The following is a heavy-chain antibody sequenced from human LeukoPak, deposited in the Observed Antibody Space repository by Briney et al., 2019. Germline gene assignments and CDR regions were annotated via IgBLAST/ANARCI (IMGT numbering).Heavy chain of an antibody. CDR3: ASSIAAAINWFDP. Sequence: ASVKVSCKASGYTFTSYYMHWMRQAPGQGREWMGWINPNSGGTNYAQKFQGRVTMTRDTSISTAYMELSRLRSDDTAVYYCASSIAAAINWFDPWGQGTLVTVSS. J-gene: IGHJ5*02. CDR2: INPNSGGT. CDR1: GYTFTSYY. D-gene: IGHD6-13*01. V-gene: IGHV1-2*02.